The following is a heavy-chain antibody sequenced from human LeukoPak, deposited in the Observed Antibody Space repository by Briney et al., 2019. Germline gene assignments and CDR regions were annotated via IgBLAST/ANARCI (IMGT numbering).Heavy chain of an antibody. J-gene: IGHJ3*02. CDR2: INLLGGST. CDR1: GFTFDDYG. V-gene: IGHV3-20*04. CDR3: ARSKFDVLRFLEWFLGAFDI. D-gene: IGHD3-3*01. Sequence: PGGSLRLSRAASGFTFDDYGMRGVRHAPRKGGGWVSGINLLGGSTVYADSVKGRFTISRDNAKNSLYLQMNSLRAEGTALYYCARSKFDVLRFLEWFLGAFDIWGQGTMVTVSS.